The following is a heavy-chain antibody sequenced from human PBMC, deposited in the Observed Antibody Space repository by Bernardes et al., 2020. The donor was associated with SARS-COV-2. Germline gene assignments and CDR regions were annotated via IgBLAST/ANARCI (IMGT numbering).Heavy chain of an antibody. J-gene: IGHJ4*02. D-gene: IGHD3-3*01. Sequence: SETLSLTCTDSGGSISSISYYWGWIRQPPGKGLEWIGSIYYSGSTYYNPSLKSRVTISVDTSKNQFSLKLSSVTAADTAVYYCARQHLGGVTIFGVVTTDRYFDYWGQGTLVTVSS. CDR2: IYYSGST. V-gene: IGHV4-39*01. CDR3: ARQHLGGVTIFGVVTTDRYFDY. CDR1: GGSISSISYY.